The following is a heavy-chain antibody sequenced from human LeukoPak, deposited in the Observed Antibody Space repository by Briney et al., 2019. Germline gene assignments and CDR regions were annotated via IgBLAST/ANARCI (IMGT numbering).Heavy chain of an antibody. J-gene: IGHJ6*02. D-gene: IGHD6-13*01. V-gene: IGHV3-30*03. CDR2: ISYDGSNK. Sequence: PGGSLRLSCAASGFTFSSYGMHWVRQAPGKGLEWVAVISYDGSNKYYADSVKGRFTISRDNSKNTLYLQMNSLRAEDTAVYYCAPWVDSSSWSLAHGMDVWGQGTTVTVSS. CDR3: APWVDSSSWSLAHGMDV. CDR1: GFTFSSYG.